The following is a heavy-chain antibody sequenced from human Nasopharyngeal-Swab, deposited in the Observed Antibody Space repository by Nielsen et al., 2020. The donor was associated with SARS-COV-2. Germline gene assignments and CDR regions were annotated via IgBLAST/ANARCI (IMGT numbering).Heavy chain of an antibody. Sequence: GESLKISCAASGIFVNGNYMNWVRQAPGMGLEWVSVVYSGGSTFYADSVKGRFTISRDNSKNTLYLQMNNLRPEDTAMYYCASPVFGVVSDAFDLWGQGTMVTVSS. CDR3: ASPVFGVVSDAFDL. D-gene: IGHD3-3*01. V-gene: IGHV3-53*01. CDR2: VYSGGST. J-gene: IGHJ3*01. CDR1: GIFVNGNY.